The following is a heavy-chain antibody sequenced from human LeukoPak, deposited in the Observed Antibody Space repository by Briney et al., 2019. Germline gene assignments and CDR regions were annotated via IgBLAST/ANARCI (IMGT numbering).Heavy chain of an antibody. V-gene: IGHV1-2*02. CDR2: INPNSGGT. CDR3: ARDRGDGNWFDP. J-gene: IGHJ5*02. CDR1: GYTFTGYY. Sequence: ASVTVSCTASGYTFTGYYMHWVRQAPGQGLEWMGWINPNSGGTNYAQKFQGRVTMTRDTSISTAYMELSRLRSDDTAVYYCARDRGDGNWFDPWGQGTLVTVSS.